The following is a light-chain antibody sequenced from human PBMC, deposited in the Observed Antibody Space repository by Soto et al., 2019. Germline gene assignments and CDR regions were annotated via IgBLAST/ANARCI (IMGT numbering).Light chain of an antibody. V-gene: IGKV1-39*01. CDR2: AAS. CDR1: QNIRSY. Sequence: DIPMTQSPSSLSASVGDSVTITCRSSQNIRSYLNWYQQKPGKAPKLLIYAASSLQSGVPSRFSGSGSGTESTLSISNLQAEDFATYFCQQTYNQPYTFGQGTKLEIK. J-gene: IGKJ2*01. CDR3: QQTYNQPYT.